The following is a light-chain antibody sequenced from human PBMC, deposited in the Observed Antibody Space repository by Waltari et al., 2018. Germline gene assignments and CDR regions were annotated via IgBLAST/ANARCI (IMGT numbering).Light chain of an antibody. J-gene: IGKJ3*01. CDR3: QQYYDIPPFT. V-gene: IGKV4-1*01. CDR1: QSLLHSSNKKNW. Sequence: IVMTQSPDSLAVSLGERATINCKSSQSLLHSSNKKNWLAWYQQRSGQPPKLLIYWASTRASGVPERFNGSGSGTDFTLTIDSLQTEDVAVYYRQQYYDIPPFTFGPGTKVEI. CDR2: WAS.